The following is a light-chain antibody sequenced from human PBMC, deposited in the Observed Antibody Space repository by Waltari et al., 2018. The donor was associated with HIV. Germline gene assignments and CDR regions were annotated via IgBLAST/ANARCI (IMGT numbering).Light chain of an antibody. J-gene: IGLJ2*01. CDR1: YLGDKY. CDR2: QDD. Sequence: SHELTQPPSVSVSPGQTASITCSGDYLGDKYASWYQQKPGQSPVLVIYQDDKRPSGIPERFSGSNSGNTATLTITGTQAMDEADYYCQAWDSSTVLFGGGTKLNVL. CDR3: QAWDSSTVL. V-gene: IGLV3-1*01.